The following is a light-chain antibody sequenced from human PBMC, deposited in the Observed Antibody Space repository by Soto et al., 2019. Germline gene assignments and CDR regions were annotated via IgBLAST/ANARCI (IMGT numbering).Light chain of an antibody. CDR2: GNS. CDR3: QSYDSSLSGSDV. J-gene: IGLJ1*01. Sequence: QSVLTQPPSVSGAPGQRVTISCTGSSSNIGAGYDVHWYQQLPGTAPKLLIYGNSNRPSGVPDRFSGSKSGTSASLAITGLQAEDEADYYCQSYDSSLSGSDVFATGTQLTVL. V-gene: IGLV1-40*01. CDR1: SSNIGAGYD.